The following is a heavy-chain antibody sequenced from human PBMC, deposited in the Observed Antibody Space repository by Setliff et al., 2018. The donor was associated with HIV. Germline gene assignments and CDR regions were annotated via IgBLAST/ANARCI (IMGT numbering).Heavy chain of an antibody. J-gene: IGHJ4*02. CDR1: GGSISSANYY. V-gene: IGHV4-39*01. CDR3: TRAQIAAPRPFDY. Sequence: SETLSLTCTVSGGSISSANYYWTWIRQSPGRGLEWIGEVNHKGVANYSPSLMRRATISADTSKNQFSLRLSSVTAADTALYFCTRAQIAAPRPFDYWGQGTLVTVS. CDR2: VNHKGVA. D-gene: IGHD2-21*01.